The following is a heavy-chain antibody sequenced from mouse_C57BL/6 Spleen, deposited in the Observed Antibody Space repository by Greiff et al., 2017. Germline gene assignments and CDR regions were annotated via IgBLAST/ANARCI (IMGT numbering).Heavy chain of an antibody. Sequence: QVQLQQPGAELVKPGASVKLSCKASGYTFTSYWMQWVKQRPGQGLEWIGEIDPSDSYTNYNQKFMGKATLTVDTSASTAYMQLSSLTSEDSAVYYCARLGYGSSYDYWGQGTTLTVSS. J-gene: IGHJ2*01. D-gene: IGHD1-1*01. CDR1: GYTFTSYW. CDR2: IDPSDSYT. CDR3: ARLGYGSSYDY. V-gene: IGHV1-50*01.